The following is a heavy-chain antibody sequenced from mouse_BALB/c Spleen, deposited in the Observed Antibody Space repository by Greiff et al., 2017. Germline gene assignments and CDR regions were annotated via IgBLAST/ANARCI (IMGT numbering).Heavy chain of an antibody. CDR2: ISSGGST. V-gene: IGHV5-6-5*01. D-gene: IGHD2-3*01. CDR3: ARGYDGYYEAMDY. CDR1: GFTFSSYA. J-gene: IGHJ4*01. Sequence: EVQVVESGGGLVKPGGSLKLSCAASGFTFSSYAMSWVRQTPEKRLEWVASISSGGSTYYPDSVKGRFTISIDNARNILYLQMSSLRSEDTAMYYCARGYDGYYEAMDYWGQGTSVTVSS.